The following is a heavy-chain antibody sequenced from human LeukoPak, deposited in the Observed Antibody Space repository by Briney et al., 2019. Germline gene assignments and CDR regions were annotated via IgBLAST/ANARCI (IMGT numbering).Heavy chain of an antibody. V-gene: IGHV3-23*01. J-gene: IGHJ5*02. CDR2: ISGGGGST. Sequence: GGSLRLSCEASGFTFSGYAMSWVRQAPGRGLEWVSGISGGGGSTYYADSLKGRFTISRDNSKNTLYLQMNSLRAEDTAVYYCAKMMKIISSWFDPWGQGTLVTVSS. CDR1: GFTFSGYA. CDR3: AKMMKIISSWFDP. D-gene: IGHD3-16*01.